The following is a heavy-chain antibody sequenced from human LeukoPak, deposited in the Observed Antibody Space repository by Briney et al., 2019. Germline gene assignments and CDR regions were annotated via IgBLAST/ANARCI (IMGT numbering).Heavy chain of an antibody. J-gene: IGHJ3*02. V-gene: IGHV4-34*01. D-gene: IGHD2-21*02. CDR1: GGSFSGYY. CDR3: RIVVVAASSFDI. Sequence: SETLPLTCAVYGGSFSGYYWSWIRQPPGKGLEWIGEINHSGSTNYNPSLKSRLTISVDTCKNQFSLVLSDVTAADTAVDYCRIVVVAASSFDISGPREMGTVSS. CDR2: INHSGST.